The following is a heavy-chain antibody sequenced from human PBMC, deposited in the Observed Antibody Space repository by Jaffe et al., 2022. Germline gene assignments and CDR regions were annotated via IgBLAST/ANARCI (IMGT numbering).Heavy chain of an antibody. V-gene: IGHV3-7*01. J-gene: IGHJ4*02. CDR3: ARRARGYCSGGSCYSAAELFDY. D-gene: IGHD2-15*01. CDR1: GFTFSSYW. Sequence: EVQLVESGGGLVQPGGSLRLSCAASGFTFSSYWMSWVRQAPGKGLEWVANIKQDGSEKYYVDSVKGRFTISRDNAKNSLYLQMNSLRAEDTAVYYCARRARGYCSGGSCYSAAELFDYWGQGTLVTVSS. CDR2: IKQDGSEK.